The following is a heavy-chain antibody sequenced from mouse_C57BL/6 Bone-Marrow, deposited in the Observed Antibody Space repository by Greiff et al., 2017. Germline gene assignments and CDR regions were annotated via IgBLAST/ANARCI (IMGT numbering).Heavy chain of an antibody. CDR3: ARETEAY. J-gene: IGHJ2*01. CDR1: GFTFSSYA. Sequence: EVMLVESGGGLVKPGGSLKLSCAASGFTFSSYAMSWVRQTPEKRLEWVATISDGGSYTYYPDNVKGRFTISRDNAKNNLYLQMSHLKSEDTAVYYCARETEAYWGQGTTLTVSS. V-gene: IGHV5-4*01. CDR2: ISDGGSYT.